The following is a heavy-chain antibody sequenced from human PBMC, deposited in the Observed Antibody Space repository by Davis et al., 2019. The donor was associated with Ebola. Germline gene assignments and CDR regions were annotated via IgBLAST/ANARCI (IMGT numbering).Heavy chain of an antibody. CDR2: IDPGDSDT. CDR1: GYSFTSYW. Sequence: GESLKISCKGSGYSFTSYWIGWVRQMPGKGLEWMGIIDPGDSDTRYRPSFQGQVTMSVDKSISTAYLQWSSLRASDTAMYYCARQAVAGSGHSDYWGQGTLVTVSS. V-gene: IGHV5-51*01. D-gene: IGHD6-19*01. CDR3: ARQAVAGSGHSDY. J-gene: IGHJ4*02.